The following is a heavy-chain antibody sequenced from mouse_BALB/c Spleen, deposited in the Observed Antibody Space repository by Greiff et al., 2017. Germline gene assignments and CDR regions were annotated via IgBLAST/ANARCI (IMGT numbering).Heavy chain of an antibody. CDR2: IRNKANGYTT. V-gene: IGHV7-3*02. CDR3: ARENGYYAMDY. J-gene: IGHJ4*01. CDR1: GFTFTDYY. Sequence: EVQGVESGGGLVQPGGSLRLSCETSGFTFTDYYMSWVRQPPGKALEWLGFIRNKANGYTTEYSASVKGRFTISRDNSQSILYLQMNTLRAEDSATYDCARENGYYAMDYGGQGTSVTVSS.